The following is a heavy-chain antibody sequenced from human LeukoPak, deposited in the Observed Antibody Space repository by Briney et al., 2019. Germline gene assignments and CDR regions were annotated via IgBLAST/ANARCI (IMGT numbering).Heavy chain of an antibody. V-gene: IGHV3-20*01. Sequence: GGSLRLSGAASGFTFDDYGMSWVRQAPGKGLEWVSGINWNGGSTGYADSVKGRFTISRDNAKNSLYLQMNSLRAEDTALYHCARSSSTDLYYFDYWGQGTLVTVSS. D-gene: IGHD6-6*01. CDR3: ARSSSTDLYYFDY. J-gene: IGHJ4*02. CDR2: INWNGGST. CDR1: GFTFDDYG.